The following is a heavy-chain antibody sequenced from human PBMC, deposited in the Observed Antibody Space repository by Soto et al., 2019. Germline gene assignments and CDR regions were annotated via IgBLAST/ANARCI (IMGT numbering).Heavy chain of an antibody. V-gene: IGHV4-59*01. CDR1: GDSMSGFY. D-gene: IGHD3-10*01. CDR2: INYVGRTS. J-gene: IGHJ4*02. Sequence: SETLSLTCTVSGDSMSGFYWSWIRQTPGKGLEWIGYINYVGRTSYYSPSLQSRATISLDSSKNQSSLILSSVTAADTAVYFCARFRRNYFDYWGQGTQVTVSS. CDR3: ARFRRNYFDY.